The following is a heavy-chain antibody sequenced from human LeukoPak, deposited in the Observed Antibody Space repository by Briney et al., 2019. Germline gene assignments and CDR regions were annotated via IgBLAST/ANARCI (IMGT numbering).Heavy chain of an antibody. D-gene: IGHD4-11*01. CDR1: GDSVSSNSAA. J-gene: IGHJ4*02. Sequence: SQTLSLTCAISGDSVSSNSAAWNWLRQSPSRGLEWLGRTYYRSKWCNDYAVSVKSLITINPDTSKNQFSLQLTSVTPEDTAVYYCATRHFDYWGQGTLVTVSS. CDR3: ATRHFDY. V-gene: IGHV6-1*01. CDR2: TYYRSKWCN.